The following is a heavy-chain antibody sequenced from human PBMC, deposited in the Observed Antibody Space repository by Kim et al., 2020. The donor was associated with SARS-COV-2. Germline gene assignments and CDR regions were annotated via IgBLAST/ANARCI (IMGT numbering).Heavy chain of an antibody. J-gene: IGHJ5*02. CDR1: GYTFTSYG. Sequence: ASVKVSCKASGYTFTSYGISWVRQAPGQGLEWMGWISAYNGNTNYAQKLQGRVTMTTDTSTSTAYMELRSLRSDDTAVYYCAREKDSSGWIPGNWFDPWGQGTLVTVSS. D-gene: IGHD6-19*01. CDR3: AREKDSSGWIPGNWFDP. CDR2: ISAYNGNT. V-gene: IGHV1-18*01.